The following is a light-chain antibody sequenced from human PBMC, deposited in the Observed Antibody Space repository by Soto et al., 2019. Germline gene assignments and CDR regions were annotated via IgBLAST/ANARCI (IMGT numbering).Light chain of an antibody. V-gene: IGKV3-11*01. CDR3: QQRSNWPSALT. CDR2: DAS. Sequence: EIVLTQSPATLSLSPGERATLSCRASQSVSSYLAWYQQKPGQAPRLLIYDASSRATGIPARFSGSGSGTDFTLTISSLEPEDFAVYYCQQRSNWPSALTFGGGTKVDIK. J-gene: IGKJ4*01. CDR1: QSVSSY.